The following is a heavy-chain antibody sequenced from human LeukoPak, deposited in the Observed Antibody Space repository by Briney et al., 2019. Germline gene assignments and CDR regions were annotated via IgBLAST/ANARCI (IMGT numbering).Heavy chain of an antibody. CDR3: GRALGSPLDF. CDR1: GFTFSTYS. D-gene: IGHD1-26*01. CDR2: ISPSSTYI. V-gene: IGHV3-21*01. Sequence: PGGSLRLSCAASGFTFSTYSLNWVRQAPGKGLEWVSSISPSSTYIYYADSVEGRFTISRDNAKNTLYLQMNSLRAEDTAVYYCGRALGSPLDFWGQGTLVIVSS. J-gene: IGHJ4*02.